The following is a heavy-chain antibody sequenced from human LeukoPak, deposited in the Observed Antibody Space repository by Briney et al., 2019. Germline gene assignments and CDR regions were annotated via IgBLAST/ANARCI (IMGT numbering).Heavy chain of an antibody. V-gene: IGHV4-34*01. Sequence: PSETLSLTCAVYGGSFSGCYWTWIRQPPGKGLEWIGEINHSGSTNYNTSSKRRVTISLDTSKNQFSPKLRSLTAATTAVYYCARPTTVTAHYFQHWGQGTLVTVSS. D-gene: IGHD4-17*01. CDR2: INHSGST. CDR1: GGSFSGCY. J-gene: IGHJ1*01. CDR3: ARPTTVTAHYFQH.